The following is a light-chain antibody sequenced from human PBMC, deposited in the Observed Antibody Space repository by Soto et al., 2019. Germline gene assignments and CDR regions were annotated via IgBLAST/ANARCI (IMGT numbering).Light chain of an antibody. J-gene: IGKJ5*01. CDR2: DTS. CDR1: QSVSIH. CDR3: QQYSNWPTIT. V-gene: IGKV3-15*01. Sequence: ETVMTQSPGTLSVSLGERATLSCRASQSVSIHLAWYQQKPCQAPRLLIYDTSTRATGIPARFSGSGSGTEFTLTISSLQSEDFAVYYCQQYSNWPTITFGQGTRLEIK.